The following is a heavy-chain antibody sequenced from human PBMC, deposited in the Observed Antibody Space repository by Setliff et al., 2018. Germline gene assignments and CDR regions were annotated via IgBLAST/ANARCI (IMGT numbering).Heavy chain of an antibody. J-gene: IGHJ3*02. D-gene: IGHD1-26*01. V-gene: IGHV4-39*07. Sequence: SETLSVTCTVPGGSISDNGYFWGWVRQPPGKGLEWIGNIYFGGNTYFNPSFKSRVTMSIDTSNSQFSLKLSSVTAADTAIYYCARDASASDGRNAFDIWGQGTMVTVSS. CDR2: IYFGGNT. CDR3: ARDASASDGRNAFDI. CDR1: GGSISDNGYF.